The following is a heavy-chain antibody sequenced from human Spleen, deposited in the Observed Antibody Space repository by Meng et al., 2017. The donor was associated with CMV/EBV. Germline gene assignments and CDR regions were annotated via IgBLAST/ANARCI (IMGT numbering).Heavy chain of an antibody. V-gene: IGHV3-30*04. CDR3: ARAQVYYFDS. J-gene: IGHJ4*02. Sequence: GESLKISCAASGFHFSNYAMDWVRLAPGKGLEWVAIISHDGSNKHYADSVKGRFTISRDNAENSLYLQMSSLRAEDTAVYYCARAQVYYFDSWGQGTLVTVSS. D-gene: IGHD2-8*01. CDR1: GFHFSNYA. CDR2: ISHDGSNK.